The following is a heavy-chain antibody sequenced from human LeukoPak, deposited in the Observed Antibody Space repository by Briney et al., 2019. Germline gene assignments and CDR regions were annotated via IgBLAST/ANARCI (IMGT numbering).Heavy chain of an antibody. V-gene: IGHV3-21*01. CDR3: ARDPYNGSYGDDYYYYMDV. D-gene: IGHD1-26*01. J-gene: IGHJ6*03. CDR2: ITRGSIYT. Sequence: GGSLRLSCAASGFTFSNYNMNRVRQTPGKGLEWVSSITRGSIYTFYADSVKGRFTISRDNAKNSLSLQMNSLRAEDTAVYYCARDPYNGSYGDDYYYYMDVWGKGTTVTISS. CDR1: GFTFSNYN.